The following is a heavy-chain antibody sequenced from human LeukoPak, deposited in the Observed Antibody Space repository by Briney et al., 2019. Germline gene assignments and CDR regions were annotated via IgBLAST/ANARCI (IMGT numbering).Heavy chain of an antibody. Sequence: GGSLRLSCAASGFTFSSYSMNWVRQAPGKGLEWVSSISSSSSYIYYAVSAKGRFTISRDNSKNTLYLQMNSLRAEDTAVYYCARDFGSHAPYEAFDIWGQGTMVTVSS. CDR1: GFTFSSYS. D-gene: IGHD3-16*01. CDR3: ARDFGSHAPYEAFDI. J-gene: IGHJ3*02. CDR2: ISSSSSYI. V-gene: IGHV3-21*04.